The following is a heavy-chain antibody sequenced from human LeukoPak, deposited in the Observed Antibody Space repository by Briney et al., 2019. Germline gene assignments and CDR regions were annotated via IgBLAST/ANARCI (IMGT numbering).Heavy chain of an antibody. D-gene: IGHD3-22*01. V-gene: IGHV4-39*07. CDR3: VRSDSSGYYEDY. J-gene: IGHJ4*02. Sequence: PSETLSLTCTVSGGSISSSSYYWGWIRQPPGKGLEWIGSIYHSGSTYYNPSLKGRVTISVDTSKNQFSLKLSSVTAADTAVYYCVRSDSSGYYEDYWGQGTLVTVSS. CDR2: IYHSGST. CDR1: GGSISSSSYY.